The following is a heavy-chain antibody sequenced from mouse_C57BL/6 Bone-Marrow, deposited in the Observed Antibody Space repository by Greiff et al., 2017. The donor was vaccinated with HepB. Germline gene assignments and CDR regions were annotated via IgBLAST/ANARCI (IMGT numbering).Heavy chain of an antibody. D-gene: IGHD1-1*01. CDR2: IYPGSGST. Sequence: QVQLQQPGAELVKPGASVKMSCKASGYTFTSYWITWVKQRPGQGLEWIGDIYPGSGSTNYNEKFKSKATLTVDTSSSTAYMQLSSLTSEDSAVYYCARRFITTVVATRVYFDYWGQGTTLTVSS. V-gene: IGHV1-55*01. CDR3: ARRFITTVVATRVYFDY. J-gene: IGHJ2*01. CDR1: GYTFTSYW.